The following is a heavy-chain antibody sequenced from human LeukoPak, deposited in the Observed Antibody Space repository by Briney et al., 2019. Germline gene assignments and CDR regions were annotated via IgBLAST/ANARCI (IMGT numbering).Heavy chain of an antibody. V-gene: IGHV4-39*01. CDR2: IYYSGST. D-gene: IGHD3-22*01. CDR1: GGSLSSSSYY. CDR3: ARNYYDSSGRDY. Sequence: SETLSLTCTVSGGSLSSSSYYWGWVRQPPGEGLGWIGSIYYSGSTYYNPSLKSRVTISVDTSKNQFSLKLSSVTAADTAVHYCARNYYDSSGRDYWGQGTLVTVSS. J-gene: IGHJ4*02.